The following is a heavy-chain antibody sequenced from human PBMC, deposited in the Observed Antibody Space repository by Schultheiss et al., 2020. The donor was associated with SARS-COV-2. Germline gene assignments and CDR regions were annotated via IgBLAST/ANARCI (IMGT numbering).Heavy chain of an antibody. CDR3: TTDAYCSSTSCYPIPGY. J-gene: IGHJ4*02. V-gene: IGHV3-30*07. CDR2: ISYDGSNK. D-gene: IGHD2-2*01. Sequence: GGSLRLSCAASGFTFSSYAMHWVRQAPGKGLEWVAVISYDGSNKYYADSVKGRFTISRDNSKNTLYLQMNSLRAEDTAVYYCTTDAYCSSTSCYPIPGYWGQGTLVTVSS. CDR1: GFTFSSYA.